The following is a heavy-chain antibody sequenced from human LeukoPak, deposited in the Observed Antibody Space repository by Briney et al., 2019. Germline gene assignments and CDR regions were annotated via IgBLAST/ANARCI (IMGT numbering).Heavy chain of an antibody. CDR1: GFSFNTYA. Sequence: GGSLRLSCVASGFSFNTYAMSWVRQAPGQGLEWVSTISVTGSSTYYVDSVKGRFTTSRDNSKSTLYLQMNGLRVEDTAVYYCAKTLRSGDWYFDYWGQGTLVTVSS. CDR3: AKTLRSGDWYFDY. V-gene: IGHV3-23*01. J-gene: IGHJ4*02. CDR2: ISVTGSST. D-gene: IGHD2-21*02.